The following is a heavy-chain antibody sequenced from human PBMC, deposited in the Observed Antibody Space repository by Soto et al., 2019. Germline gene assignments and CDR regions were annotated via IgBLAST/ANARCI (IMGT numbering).Heavy chain of an antibody. CDR1: GYTFTSYA. J-gene: IGHJ4*02. D-gene: IGHD1-1*01. Sequence: QVQLVQSGAEVKKPGASVKVSCKASGYTFTSYAMHWVRQAPGQRLEWMGWINAGNGNTNYAQKLQGRVTVTRDTSTSTAYMELRSLRSDDTAVYYCARGRYGDYWGQGALVTVSS. V-gene: IGHV1-3*01. CDR3: ARGRYGDY. CDR2: INAGNGNT.